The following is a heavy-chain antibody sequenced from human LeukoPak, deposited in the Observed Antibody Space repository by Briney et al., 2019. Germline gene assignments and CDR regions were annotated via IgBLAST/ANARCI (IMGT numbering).Heavy chain of an antibody. Sequence: GGSLRLSCAASGFTFSLYGLHWVRQIPGKGLEWVANIKQDGSEKYYVDSVKGRFTISRDSSKNTLYLQMNSLRAEDTAVYYCAKAGGDYFRVYYYYTDVWGKGTTVTVSS. V-gene: IGHV3-30*02. CDR3: AKAGGDYFRVYYYYTDV. J-gene: IGHJ6*03. D-gene: IGHD4-17*01. CDR1: GFTFSLYG. CDR2: IKQDGSEK.